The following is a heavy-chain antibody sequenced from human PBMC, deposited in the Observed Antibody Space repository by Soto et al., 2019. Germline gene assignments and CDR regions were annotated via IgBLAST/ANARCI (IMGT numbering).Heavy chain of an antibody. CDR2: IYYSGST. CDR3: ARRVPAAISTLYYYYYYMDV. CDR1: GGSISSSSYY. Sequence: PSETLSLTCTVSGGSISSSSYYWGWIRQPPGKGLEWIGSIYYSGSTYYNPSLKSRVTISVDTSKNQFSLKLSSVTAADTAVYYCARRVPAAISTLYYYYYYMDVWGKGTTVTVSS. D-gene: IGHD2-2*02. J-gene: IGHJ6*03. V-gene: IGHV4-39*01.